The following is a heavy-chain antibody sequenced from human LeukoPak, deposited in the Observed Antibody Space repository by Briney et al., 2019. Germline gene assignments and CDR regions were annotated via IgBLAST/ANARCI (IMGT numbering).Heavy chain of an antibody. D-gene: IGHD6-19*01. CDR1: RFTFSLYY. Sequence: GGSQRLSCAASRFTFSLYYMSWIPQAPGKGLEWVSYISSSSSYTNYADSVKGRLTIPRDNAKNSLYLQMNSLRAEDTAVYYCARDKIAAVAAKNHFDYWGQGTLVTVSS. V-gene: IGHV3-11*06. J-gene: IGHJ4*02. CDR3: ARDKIAAVAAKNHFDY. CDR2: ISSSSSYT.